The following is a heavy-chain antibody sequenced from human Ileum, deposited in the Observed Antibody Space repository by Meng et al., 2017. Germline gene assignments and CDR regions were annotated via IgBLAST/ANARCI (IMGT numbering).Heavy chain of an antibody. J-gene: IGHJ4*02. CDR3: TKDGGWLPVN. D-gene: IGHD5-12*01. CDR1: GFTFSNSG. Sequence: GESLKISCAATGFTFSNSGMSWVRQAPGKGLQWVSGISNSGGTTYDADSVKGRFTISRDNSKNTLDLQMNSLEAEDTAIYFCTKDGGWLPVNWGQGTLVTVSS. V-gene: IGHV3-23*01. CDR2: ISNSGGTT.